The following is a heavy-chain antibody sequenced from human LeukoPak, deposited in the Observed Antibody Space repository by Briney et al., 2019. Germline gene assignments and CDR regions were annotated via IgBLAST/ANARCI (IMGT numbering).Heavy chain of an antibody. CDR3: ASESRITFGGANGEYFDY. J-gene: IGHJ4*02. CDR2: IYTSGST. V-gene: IGHV4-4*07. D-gene: IGHD3-16*01. CDR1: GGSISSYY. Sequence: SETLSLTCTVSGGSISSYYWSWIRWPAGKGLEWIGRIYTSGSTNYNPSLKSRVTMSVDTSKNQFSLKLSSVTAADTAVYYCASESRITFGGANGEYFDYWGQGTLVTVSS.